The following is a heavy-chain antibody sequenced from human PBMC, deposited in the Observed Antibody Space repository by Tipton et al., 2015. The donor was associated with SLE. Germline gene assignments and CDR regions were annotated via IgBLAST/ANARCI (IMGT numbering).Heavy chain of an antibody. J-gene: IGHJ4*02. CDR3: ARWAGPTVNFDY. V-gene: IGHV4-39*07. D-gene: IGHD4-11*01. Sequence: TLSLTCTVSGGSISSSSYYWGWIRQPPGKGLEWIGSIYYSGSTYYNPSLKSRVTISVATSKNQFSLKLSSVTAADTAVYYCARWAGPTVNFDYWGQGTLVTVSS. CDR2: IYYSGST. CDR1: GGSISSSSYY.